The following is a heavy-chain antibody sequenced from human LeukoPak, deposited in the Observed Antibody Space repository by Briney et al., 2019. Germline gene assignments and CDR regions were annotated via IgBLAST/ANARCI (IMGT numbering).Heavy chain of an antibody. CDR2: ISAYNGNT. Sequence: EASVKVSCKASGYTFTSYGISWARQAPGQGLEWMGWISAYNGNTNYAQKLQGRVTMTTDTSTSTAYMELRSLRSDDTAVYYCARLDKSTLLYYWGQGTLVTVSS. CDR1: GYTFTSYG. J-gene: IGHJ4*02. CDR3: ARLDKSTLLYY. D-gene: IGHD2/OR15-2a*01. V-gene: IGHV1-18*01.